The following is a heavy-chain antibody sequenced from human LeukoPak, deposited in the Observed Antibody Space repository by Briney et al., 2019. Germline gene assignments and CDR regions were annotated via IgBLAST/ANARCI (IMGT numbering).Heavy chain of an antibody. J-gene: IGHJ5*02. V-gene: IGHV4-4*02. D-gene: IGHD2-2*01. CDR2: IYHSGST. CDR3: ARLIVVVPAAISTNWFDP. CDR1: GGSISSSNW. Sequence: SETLSLTCAVSGGSISSSNWWSWVRQPPGKGLEWIGEIYHSGSTNYNPSLKSRVTISVDKSKNQFSLKLSSVTAADTAVYYCARLIVVVPAAISTNWFDPWGQGTLVTVSS.